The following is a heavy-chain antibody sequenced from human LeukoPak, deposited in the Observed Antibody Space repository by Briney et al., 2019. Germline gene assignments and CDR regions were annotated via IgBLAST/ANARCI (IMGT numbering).Heavy chain of an antibody. CDR1: GGTISSYY. D-gene: IGHD6-19*01. J-gene: IGHJ4*02. Sequence: SETLSLTCTVSGGTISSYYWSWIRQPAGKGLEWIGRIYISGSTNYSPSLKSRVTMSVDTSKNQFSLKLSSVTAADTAVYYCARTLQWLPFDYWGQGTLVTVSS. CDR2: IYISGST. CDR3: ARTLQWLPFDY. V-gene: IGHV4-4*07.